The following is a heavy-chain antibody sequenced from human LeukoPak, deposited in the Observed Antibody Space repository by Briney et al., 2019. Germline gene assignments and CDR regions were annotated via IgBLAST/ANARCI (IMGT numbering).Heavy chain of an antibody. D-gene: IGHD3-22*01. Sequence: SVKVSCKASGGTFSSYAISWVRQAPGQGLEWMGRIIPILGIANYAQKFQGRVTITADKSTSTAYMELSSLRSEDTAVYYCARVVDDSRGDYFDYWGQGTLVTVSS. V-gene: IGHV1-69*04. CDR1: GGTFSSYA. CDR3: ARVVDDSRGDYFDY. CDR2: IIPILGIA. J-gene: IGHJ4*02.